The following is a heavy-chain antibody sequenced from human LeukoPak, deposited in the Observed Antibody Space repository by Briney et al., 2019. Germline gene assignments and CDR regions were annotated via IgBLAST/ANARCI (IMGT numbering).Heavy chain of an antibody. V-gene: IGHV3-30*02. CDR1: GFTFSSYG. CDR2: IRYDGNNI. J-gene: IGHJ4*02. Sequence: PGGSLRLSCAASGFTFSSYGMHWVRQAPGKGLEWVAFIRYDGNNIYYADSVKGRFTISRDNSKNTLYLQMNSLRAEDTAVYYCAKPHFDSWGQGTLATVSS. CDR3: AKPHFDS.